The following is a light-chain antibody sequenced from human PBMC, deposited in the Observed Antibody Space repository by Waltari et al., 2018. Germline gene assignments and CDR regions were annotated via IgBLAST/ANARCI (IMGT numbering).Light chain of an antibody. CDR3: QVWDSSDDYEV. CDR2: NDD. CDR1: NIESKS. V-gene: IGLV3-21*02. J-gene: IGLJ2*01. Sequence: SYVLTQPPSVSVAPGQTATITCGGNNIESKSVHWYQQKPGQAPVVVVYNDDHRPSGIPGRFAGADSGNRATLTITRVEAGDEADYYCQVWDSSDDYEVFGGGTKLTVL.